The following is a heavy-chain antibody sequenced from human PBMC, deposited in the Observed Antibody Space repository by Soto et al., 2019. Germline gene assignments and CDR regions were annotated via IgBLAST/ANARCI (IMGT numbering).Heavy chain of an antibody. V-gene: IGHV4-34*01. J-gene: IGHJ5*02. D-gene: IGHD3-9*01. CDR1: GGSLSDYY. CDR3: ARTDYFPP. Sequence: QVQLQQWGAGLLKPSETLSLTCAVSGGSLSDYYWCWIRQPPGKGLEWIGEINHSGSNNYNPSFKSRVTISVDTSKNQFSLMVNSVTAADTAVYYCARTDYFPPWGQGTLVTVSS. CDR2: INHSGSN.